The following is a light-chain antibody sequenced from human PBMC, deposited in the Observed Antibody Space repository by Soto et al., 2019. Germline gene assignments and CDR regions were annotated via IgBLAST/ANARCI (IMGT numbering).Light chain of an antibody. V-gene: IGLV2-14*01. CDR1: SSDIGVYNF. Sequence: QSALTQPASVSGSPGQSITISCTGTSSDIGVYNFVSWYQQHPGKAPKLMIYDVNLRPSGVSDRFSGSKSGNTAFLTISGLQAEDEAHYYCSSYATSTVFGGGTKLTVL. J-gene: IGLJ2*01. CDR2: DVN. CDR3: SSYATSTV.